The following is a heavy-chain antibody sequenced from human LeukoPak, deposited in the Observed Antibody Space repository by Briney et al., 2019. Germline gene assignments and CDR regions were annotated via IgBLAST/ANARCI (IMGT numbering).Heavy chain of an antibody. CDR1: GGSFSGYY. CDR2: INHSGST. Sequence: SETLSLTCAVYGGSFSGYYWSWIRQPPGKGLEWIGEINHSGSTNYNPSLKSRVTISVDTSKNQFSLKLSSVTAADTAVYYRARGEPRIAAAGRHFDYWGQGTLVTVSS. J-gene: IGHJ4*02. D-gene: IGHD6-13*01. V-gene: IGHV4-34*01. CDR3: ARGEPRIAAAGRHFDY.